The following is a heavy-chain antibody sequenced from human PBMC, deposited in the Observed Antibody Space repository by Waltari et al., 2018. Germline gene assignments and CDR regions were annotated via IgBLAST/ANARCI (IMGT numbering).Heavy chain of an antibody. Sequence: EVQLVESGGGLVQPGGSLRLSCAASGFGFSNYWMDWVRQVPGKGLGWVAPTNKDGSGTAYADSLEGRLTISRDNAKSTLHLQMTSLTAEDTAVYYCVREKDLDGGCVFDYWGRGTLVTVSS. CDR3: VREKDLDGGCVFDY. J-gene: IGHJ4*02. CDR1: GFGFSNYW. D-gene: IGHD3-16*01. V-gene: IGHV3-74*01. CDR2: TNKDGSGT.